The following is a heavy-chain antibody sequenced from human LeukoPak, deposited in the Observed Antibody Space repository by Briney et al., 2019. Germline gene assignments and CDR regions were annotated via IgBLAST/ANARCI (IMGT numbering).Heavy chain of an antibody. CDR2: FDPEDGET. CDR1: GYTLTELS. J-gene: IGHJ6*02. V-gene: IGHV1-24*01. D-gene: IGHD1-14*01. CDR3: ATDLTKTVRDRNKYYYYYGMDV. Sequence: ASVKVSCKVSGYTLTELSMHWVRQAPGKGLEWMGGFDPEDGETIYAQKFQGRVTMTEDTSTDTAYMELSSLRSEGTAVYYCATDLTKTVRDRNKYYYYYGMDVWGQGTTVTVSS.